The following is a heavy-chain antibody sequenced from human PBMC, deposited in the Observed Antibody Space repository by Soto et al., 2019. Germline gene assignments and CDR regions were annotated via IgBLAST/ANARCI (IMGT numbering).Heavy chain of an antibody. CDR1: GFTFSIFD. D-gene: IGHD1-1*01. V-gene: IGHV3-30*18. J-gene: IGHJ3*01. CDR2: ISSDDRNI. CDR3: AKGLNGELND. Sequence: QVQLVESGGGVVQPGRSLRLSCVASGFTFSIFDMHLVRQAPGKGLEWVTLISSDDRNIYYADSVQGRFTVSRDDSRNTLYLQMNSRRPEDMAVYYCAKGLNGELNDWGQGTMVTVSS.